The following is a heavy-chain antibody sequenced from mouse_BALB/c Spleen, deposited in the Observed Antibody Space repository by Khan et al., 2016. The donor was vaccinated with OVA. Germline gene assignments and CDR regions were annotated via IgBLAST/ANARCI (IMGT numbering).Heavy chain of an antibody. CDR2: IHDSGST. CDR3: ARSGTTVVAYWYFDV. V-gene: IGHV3-1*02. CDR1: GYSITSGYS. D-gene: IGHD1-1*01. J-gene: IGHJ1*01. Sequence: EVQLQESGPDLVKPSQSLSLTCTVTGYSITSGYSWYWIRQFPGNKLEWMGYIHDSGSTNYNPSLKSRISITRDTSKNQLFLQLNSVTTEDTATYYCARSGTTVVAYWYFDVWGAGTTVTVSS.